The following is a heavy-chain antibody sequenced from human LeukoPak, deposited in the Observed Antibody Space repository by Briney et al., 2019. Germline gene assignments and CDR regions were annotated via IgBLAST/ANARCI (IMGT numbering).Heavy chain of an antibody. D-gene: IGHD1-14*01. Sequence: GGSLRLSCAASGFTFSSYAMHWVRQAPGKGLEWVAVISYDGSNKYYADSVKGRFTISRDNSKNTLYLQMNSLRAEDTAVYYCARVPTVQNPYYFDYWGQGTLVTVSS. CDR2: ISYDGSNK. CDR3: ARVPTVQNPYYFDY. J-gene: IGHJ4*02. CDR1: GFTFSSYA. V-gene: IGHV3-30-3*01.